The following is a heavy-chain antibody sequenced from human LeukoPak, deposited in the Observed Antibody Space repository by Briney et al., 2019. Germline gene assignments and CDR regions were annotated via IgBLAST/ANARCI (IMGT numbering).Heavy chain of an antibody. CDR3: ARQQGLQNLNFDY. CDR1: GYTFTSYY. D-gene: IGHD4-11*01. J-gene: IGHJ4*02. CDR2: INPIGGTT. Sequence: HEASVKVSCKASGYTFTSYYIHWVRQAPGQGLEWMGIINPIGGTTDYAQKFQGRVTMTRDTSTSTVYMELSSLRSEDTAVYYCARQQGLQNLNFDYWGQGTLVTVSS. V-gene: IGHV1-46*01.